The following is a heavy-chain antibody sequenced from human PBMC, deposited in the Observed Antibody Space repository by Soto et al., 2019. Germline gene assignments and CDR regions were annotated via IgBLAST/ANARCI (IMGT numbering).Heavy chain of an antibody. Sequence: PGGSLRLSCAASGFTFSSYAMSWVRQAPGKGLEWVSAISGSGGSTYYADSVKGRFTISRDNSKNTLYLQMNSLRAEDTAVYYCEKDVRAHLFKYYFDYWGQGTLVTVYS. CDR2: ISGSGGST. CDR1: GFTFSSYA. J-gene: IGHJ4*02. V-gene: IGHV3-23*01. CDR3: EKDVRAHLFKYYFDY.